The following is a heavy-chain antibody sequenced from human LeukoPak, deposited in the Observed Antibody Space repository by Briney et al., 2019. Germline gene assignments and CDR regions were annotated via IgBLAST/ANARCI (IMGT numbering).Heavy chain of an antibody. CDR3: ARDRGSGWYDY. Sequence: GGSLRLSCAASGFTVSSNHMSWVREAPGKGLEWVSMIYIDGNTYYADSVKGRFTISRDNSRTTLYLHMRSLRAEDTAVYYCARDRGSGWYDYWGQGTLVTVSS. J-gene: IGHJ4*02. D-gene: IGHD6-19*01. CDR2: IYIDGNT. V-gene: IGHV3-66*01. CDR1: GFTVSSNH.